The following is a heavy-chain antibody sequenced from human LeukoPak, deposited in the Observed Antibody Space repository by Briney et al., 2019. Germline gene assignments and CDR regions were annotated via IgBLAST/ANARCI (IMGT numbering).Heavy chain of an antibody. J-gene: IGHJ5*02. CDR3: ATGGDYGYNWFDP. D-gene: IGHD4-17*01. CDR2: IYYTGST. CDR1: GGSINSNSYY. V-gene: IGHV4-39*01. Sequence: SETLSLTCVVSGGSINSNSYYWGWIRQPPGNGLEWIGTIYYTGSTYYNPSLNTRVTISVDTSKNQFSLKLRSVTAADTAVYYCATGGDYGYNWFDPWGQGTLVTVSS.